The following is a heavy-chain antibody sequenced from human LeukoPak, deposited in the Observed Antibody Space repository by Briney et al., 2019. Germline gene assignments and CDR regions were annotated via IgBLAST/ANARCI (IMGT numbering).Heavy chain of an antibody. V-gene: IGHV3-30*18. Sequence: GGSLRLSCAASGFTFSSYGMHWVRQAPAKGLEWVAVISYDGSNKYYADSVKGRFTISRDNSKNTLYLQMNSLRAEDTAVYYCAKEANIAAAGTNYFDYWGQGTLVTVSS. D-gene: IGHD6-13*01. CDR3: AKEANIAAAGTNYFDY. CDR1: GFTFSSYG. CDR2: ISYDGSNK. J-gene: IGHJ4*02.